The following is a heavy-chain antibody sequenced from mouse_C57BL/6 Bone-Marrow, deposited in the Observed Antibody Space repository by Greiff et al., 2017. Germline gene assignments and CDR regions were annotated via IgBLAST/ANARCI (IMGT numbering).Heavy chain of an antibody. CDR2: INPGSGGT. CDR1: GYAFTNYL. V-gene: IGHV1-54*01. CDR3: AGSSSYWYFDV. Sequence: QVQLQQSGAELVRPGTSVKVSCKASGYAFTNYLIEWVKQRPGQGLEWIGVINPGSGGTNYNEKFKGKATLTADKSSSTAYMQLSSLTSEDSAVYFCAGSSSYWYFDVWGTGTTVTVSS. D-gene: IGHD1-1*01. J-gene: IGHJ1*03.